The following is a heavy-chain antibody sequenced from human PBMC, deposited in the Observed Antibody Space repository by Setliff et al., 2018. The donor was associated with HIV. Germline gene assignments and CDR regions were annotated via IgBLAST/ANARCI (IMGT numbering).Heavy chain of an antibody. CDR1: GYSISSGYY. V-gene: IGHV4-38-2*02. CDR3: ARDDSGYYYDY. J-gene: IGHJ4*02. D-gene: IGHD3-22*01. Sequence: PSETLSLTCAVSGYSISSGYYWGWIRQPPGKGLEWIGSIYSRGPTNYNPSLRSRVIIPVDTSKNQLSLSLSSVTAADTAVYYCARDDSGYYYDYWGQGKLVTVSS. CDR2: IYSRGPT.